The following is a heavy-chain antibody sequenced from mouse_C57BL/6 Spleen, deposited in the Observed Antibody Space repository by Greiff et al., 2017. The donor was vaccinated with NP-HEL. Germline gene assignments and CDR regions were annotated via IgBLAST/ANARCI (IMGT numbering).Heavy chain of an antibody. CDR3: ARSRYDYAPFAY. CDR1: GYAFSSYW. CDR2: IYPGDGDT. J-gene: IGHJ3*01. Sequence: VQLQQSGAELVKPGASVKISCKASGYAFSSYWMNWVKQRPGKGLEWIGQIYPGDGDTNYNGKFKGKATLTADKSSSTAYMQLSSLTSEDSAVYFCARSRYDYAPFAYWGQGTLVTVSA. V-gene: IGHV1-80*01. D-gene: IGHD2-4*01.